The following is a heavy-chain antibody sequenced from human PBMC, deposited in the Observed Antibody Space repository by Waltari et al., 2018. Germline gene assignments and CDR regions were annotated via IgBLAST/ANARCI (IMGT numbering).Heavy chain of an antibody. D-gene: IGHD3-16*01. CDR1: GGPFVSYG. J-gene: IGHJ5*02. CDR3: ARRQLGGPFDP. CDR2: IIPIFGTAP. V-gene: IGHV1-69*12. Sequence: QVQLVQSGAEVKKPGSSVTVSCKASGGPFVSYGITWVRQAPGEGLEWMGGIIPIFGTAPNYAQKFQGRLTVTADESTATVYMDLSGLRSDDTAVYYCARRQLGGPFDPWGQGTLVSVSS.